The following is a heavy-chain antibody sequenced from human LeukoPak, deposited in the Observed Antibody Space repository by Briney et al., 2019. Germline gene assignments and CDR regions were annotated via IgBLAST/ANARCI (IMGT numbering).Heavy chain of an antibody. D-gene: IGHD2-2*01. V-gene: IGHV3-49*04. J-gene: IGHJ4*02. CDR3: TRDGREYQLLSCFDY. CDR1: GFTFGDYA. CDR2: IRSKAYGGTT. Sequence: GGSLRLSCTASGFTFGDYAMSWVRQAPGKGLEWVGFIRSKAYGGTTEYAASVKGRFTISRDDSKSIAYLQMNSLKTEDTAVYYCTRDGREYQLLSCFDYWGQGTLVTVSS.